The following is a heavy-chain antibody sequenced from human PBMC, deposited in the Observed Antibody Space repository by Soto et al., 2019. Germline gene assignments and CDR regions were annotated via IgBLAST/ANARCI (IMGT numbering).Heavy chain of an antibody. CDR3: SIAVIEYYWYFDL. D-gene: IGHD4-4*01. Sequence: EVQLLESGGGLVQPGGSLRLSCAASGFTFSSYAMSWVRQAPGKGLEWVSTVSGSGSRTYYADSVKGRFTISRDNSPNTLYLQMNSLRAEDTDVYYCSIAVIEYYWYFDLWGRGTLVTLSS. J-gene: IGHJ2*01. V-gene: IGHV3-23*01. CDR2: VSGSGSRT. CDR1: GFTFSSYA.